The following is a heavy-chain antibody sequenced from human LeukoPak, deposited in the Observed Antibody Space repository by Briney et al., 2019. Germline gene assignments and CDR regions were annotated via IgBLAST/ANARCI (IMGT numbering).Heavy chain of an antibody. CDR3: APIQLWISGFDY. J-gene: IGHJ4*02. CDR2: ISFDGTSK. D-gene: IGHD5-18*01. V-gene: IGHV3-30-3*01. CDR1: GLTFRKFA. Sequence: PGRSLRLSCEVSGLTFRKFAMHWVRQAPGKGLEWVAVISFDGTSKYYADSVKGRFTISRDNSKNTLYLQMNSLRAEDTAVYYCAPIQLWISGFDYWGQGTLVTVSS.